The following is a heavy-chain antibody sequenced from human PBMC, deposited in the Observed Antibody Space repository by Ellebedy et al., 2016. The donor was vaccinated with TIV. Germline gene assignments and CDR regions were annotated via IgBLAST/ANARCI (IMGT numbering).Heavy chain of an antibody. CDR3: ARDPSWCYSCADV. D-gene: IGHD4/OR15-4a*01. V-gene: IGHV3-30-3*01. J-gene: IGHJ6*02. Sequence: GESLKISCAASGFTFSSYAMHWVRQAPGKGLEWVAVISYDGSNKYYAASVKGRFTISRDNSKNTLHLQMNSLRAEDTAVYYCARDPSWCYSCADVWGQGTTVTVSS. CDR2: ISYDGSNK. CDR1: GFTFSSYA.